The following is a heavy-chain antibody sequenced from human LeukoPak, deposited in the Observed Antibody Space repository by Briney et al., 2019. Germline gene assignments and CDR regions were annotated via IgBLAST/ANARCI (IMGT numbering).Heavy chain of an antibody. CDR3: ARGYDIVVVVAATPFDY. D-gene: IGHD2-15*01. CDR2: INHSGST. Sequence: SETLSLTCAVYGGSFSGYYWSWIRQPPGKGLEWIGEINHSGSTNYNPSLKSRVTISVDTSKNQFSLKLSSVTAADTAVYYCARGYDIVVVVAATPFDYWGQGTLVTVSS. V-gene: IGHV4-34*01. J-gene: IGHJ4*02. CDR1: GGSFSGYY.